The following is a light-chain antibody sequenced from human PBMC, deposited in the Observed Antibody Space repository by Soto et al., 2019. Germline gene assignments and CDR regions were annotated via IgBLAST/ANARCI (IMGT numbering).Light chain of an antibody. CDR2: AAS. CDR3: QSYISAITST. CDR1: QGIRNY. Sequence: DIQMTQSPSSLSASVGDRVTITCRASQGIRNYLAWYQQKPGKVPKLLIYAASTLQSGVPTRFSGSGSGTDFTLTISSLQPEDDATYYCQSYISAITSTFGQGTKLEIK. V-gene: IGKV1-27*01. J-gene: IGKJ1*01.